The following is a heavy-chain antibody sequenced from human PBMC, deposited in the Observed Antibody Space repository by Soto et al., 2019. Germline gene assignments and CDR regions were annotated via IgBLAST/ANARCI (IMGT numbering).Heavy chain of an antibody. D-gene: IGHD2-2*01. CDR2: ISAYNGNA. V-gene: IGHV1-18*01. J-gene: IGHJ6*02. CDR1: GYTFTSYG. Sequence: ASVKVSCKASGYTFTSYGISWVRQAPGQGLEWMGGISAYNGNANYAQKFQGRVTMTTDTSTSTAYMELSSLRSEDTAVYYCASDRGAAAAISYGMDVWGQGTTVTVSS. CDR3: ASDRGAAAAISYGMDV.